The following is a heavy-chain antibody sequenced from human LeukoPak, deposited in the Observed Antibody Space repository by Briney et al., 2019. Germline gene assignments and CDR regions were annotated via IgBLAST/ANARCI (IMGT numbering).Heavy chain of an antibody. CDR2: IYHSGST. V-gene: IGHV4-38-2*02. CDR1: GYSISSGYY. J-gene: IGHJ4*02. Sequence: ETLSLTCTVSGYSISSGYYWGWIRQPPGKGLEWIGSIYHSGSTYYNPSLKSRVTISVDTSKNQFSLKLSSVTAADTAVYYCARGMVRGVIVDYWGQGTLVTVSS. D-gene: IGHD3-10*01. CDR3: ARGMVRGVIVDY.